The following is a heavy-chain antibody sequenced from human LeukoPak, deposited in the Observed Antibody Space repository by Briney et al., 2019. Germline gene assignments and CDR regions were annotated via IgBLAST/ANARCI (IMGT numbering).Heavy chain of an antibody. CDR2: ISYDGNKI. D-gene: IGHD6-13*01. Sequence: GGSLRLSCAASGFTFSSYGMHWVRQAPGEGLEWVTGISYDGNKIYYTDSVKGRFTISRDNSKSTLYLQMNSLGVEDAAVYYCARGAGGSSGWSTIRYFDYWGQGTLVTVSS. J-gene: IGHJ4*02. CDR1: GFTFSSYG. CDR3: ARGAGGSSGWSTIRYFDY. V-gene: IGHV3-30*03.